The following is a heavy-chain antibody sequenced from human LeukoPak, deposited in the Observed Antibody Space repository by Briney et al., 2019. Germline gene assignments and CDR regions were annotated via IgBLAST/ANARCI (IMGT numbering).Heavy chain of an antibody. CDR3: ARDQHDYYFYHIDV. J-gene: IGHJ6*03. CDR2: IFYSGST. V-gene: IGHV4-39*07. Sequence: SETLSLTCTVSGGSISNSDYYWGWIRQPPGKGLEWIGSIFYSGSTYYSPSLKSRATISVDTSDNQVSLKLSSVTAADTAVYYCARDQHDYYFYHIDVWGKGTTVTVSS. CDR1: GGSISNSDYY.